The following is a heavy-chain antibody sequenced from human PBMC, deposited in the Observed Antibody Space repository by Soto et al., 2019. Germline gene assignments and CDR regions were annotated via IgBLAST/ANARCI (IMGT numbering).Heavy chain of an antibody. D-gene: IGHD2-15*01. V-gene: IGHV3-74*02. CDR2: INSDGSVS. CDR1: GFTFSNYW. Sequence: EVQLVESGGGLVQPGGSLRLSCAASGFTFSNYWMYWVRQAPGKGLEWVSRINSDGSVSSYADSVKGRLTISRDNVKNTLYLQMDGLRAEDTAVYYCARGDCVGGTCYSLAGSFYYYMDVWGKGTTVTVFS. J-gene: IGHJ6*03. CDR3: ARGDCVGGTCYSLAGSFYYYMDV.